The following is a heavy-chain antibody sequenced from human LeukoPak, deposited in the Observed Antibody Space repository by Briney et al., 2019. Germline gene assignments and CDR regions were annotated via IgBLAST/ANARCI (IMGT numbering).Heavy chain of an antibody. CDR3: ARSKRWPNFYFDY. D-gene: IGHD5-24*01. CDR1: GFTFSSYS. CDR2: ISSSSTYI. J-gene: IGHJ4*02. Sequence: GGSLRLSCAASGFTFSSYSMNWVRQAPGKGLEWVSSISSSSTYIYSADSLKGRFTISRDNAKNSLYLQMNSLRAEDTAVYYCARSKRWPNFYFDYWGQGTLVTVSS. V-gene: IGHV3-21*06.